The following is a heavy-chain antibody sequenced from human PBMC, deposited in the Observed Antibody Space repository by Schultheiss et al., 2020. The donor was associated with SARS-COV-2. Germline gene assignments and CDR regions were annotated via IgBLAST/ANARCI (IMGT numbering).Heavy chain of an antibody. CDR3: ARVSPRYGDYQYYYMDV. J-gene: IGHJ6*03. D-gene: IGHD4-17*01. CDR1: GFTFSSYA. CDR2: ISSNGGST. V-gene: IGHV3-64*01. Sequence: GGSLRLSCAASGFTFSSYAMHWVRQAPGKGLEYVSAISSNGGSTYYANSVKGRFAISRDNSKNTLYLQMGSLRAEDMAVYYCARVSPRYGDYQYYYMDVWGKGTTVTVSS.